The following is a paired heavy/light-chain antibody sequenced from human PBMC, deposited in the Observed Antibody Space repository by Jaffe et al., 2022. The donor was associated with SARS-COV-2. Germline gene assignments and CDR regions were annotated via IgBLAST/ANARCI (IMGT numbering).Light chain of an antibody. Sequence: QSALTQPASVSGSPGQSIAISCTGTSSDVGGHNFVSWYQHHPGKAPKLMIYDVSNRPSGISNRFSGSKSGNTASLTISGLQAEDEADYHCSSYTSGNTPYVFGTGTKVTVL. V-gene: IGLV2-14*03. CDR2: DVS. CDR3: SSYTSGNTPYV. CDR1: SSDVGGHNF. J-gene: IGLJ1*01.
Heavy chain of an antibody. J-gene: IGHJ4*02. CDR2: VSYDGGQK. CDR1: GFRFFDFA. CDR3: AAARSNSWHNFDY. V-gene: IGHV3-30*04. D-gene: IGHD6-19*01. Sequence: QVQLVESGGGVVLPGRSLRLSCATSGFRFFDFAMHWVRQRPGKGLEWVAVVSYDGGQKYYTPSVQGRFIISRDNSENTVSLHMSSLSIDDTALYYCAAARSNSWHNFDYWGQGALVTVSS.